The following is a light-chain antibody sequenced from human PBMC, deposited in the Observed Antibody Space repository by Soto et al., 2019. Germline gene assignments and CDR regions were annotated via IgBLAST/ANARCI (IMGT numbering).Light chain of an antibody. CDR2: DAS. Sequence: EIVLTQSPATLSLSPGERATLSCRASQRVSSYLAWYQQEPPQATRLLLYDASKRTTGIPARFGGSGSGTDFTLTIRLLQAEGVVVYCCQQRRYWRITFGQGTRLEIK. CDR1: QRVSSY. V-gene: IGKV3-11*01. CDR3: QQRRYWRIT. J-gene: IGKJ5*01.